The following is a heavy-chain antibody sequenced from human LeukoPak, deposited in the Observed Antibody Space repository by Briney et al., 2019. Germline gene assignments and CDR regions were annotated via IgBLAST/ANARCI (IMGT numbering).Heavy chain of an antibody. CDR1: GFTFGSHA. CDR2: ISGTSGKT. V-gene: IGHV3-23*01. CDR3: AKGLTSEYYPYFDN. Sequence: GGSLRLSCAASGFTFGSHAMSWVRQAPGSGLEWVSAISGTSGKTYFADSVKGRFTISRDNSKNTLFVQMNSLRAEDTAVYYCAKGLTSEYYPYFDNWGQGTLVTVSS. D-gene: IGHD3-9*01. J-gene: IGHJ4*02.